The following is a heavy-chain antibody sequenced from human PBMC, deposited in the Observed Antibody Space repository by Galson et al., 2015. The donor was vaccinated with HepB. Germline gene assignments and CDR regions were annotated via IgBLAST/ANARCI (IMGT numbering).Heavy chain of an antibody. CDR1: GFTFSSYG. CDR2: ISYDGSNK. D-gene: IGHD3-10*01. CDR3: AKDRDGSGSLNWFDP. J-gene: IGHJ5*02. V-gene: IGHV3-30*18. Sequence: SLRLSCAASGFTFSSYGMHWVRQAPGKGLEWVAVISYDGSNKYYADSVKGRFTISRDNSKNTLYLQMNSLRAEDTAVYYCAKDRDGSGSLNWFDPWGQGTLVTVSS.